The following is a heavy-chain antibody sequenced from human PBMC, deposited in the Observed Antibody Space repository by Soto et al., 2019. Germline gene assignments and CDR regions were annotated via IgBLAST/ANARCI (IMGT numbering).Heavy chain of an antibody. V-gene: IGHV3-23*01. D-gene: IGHD1-7*01. CDR2: ISGSRGST. Sequence: GGSLRLSCAASGFTFSSYAMSWVRQAPGKGLEWVSAISGSRGSTYYADSVKGRFTISRDNSKNTLYLQMNSLRAEDTAVYYCAKIEIQLELRHYYYYGMDVWGQGTTVTVSS. CDR1: GFTFSSYA. J-gene: IGHJ6*02. CDR3: AKIEIQLELRHYYYYGMDV.